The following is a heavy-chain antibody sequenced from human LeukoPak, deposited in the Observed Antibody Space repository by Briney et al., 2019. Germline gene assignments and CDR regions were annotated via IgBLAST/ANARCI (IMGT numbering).Heavy chain of an antibody. CDR3: ARQRDSSGWYLGAFDI. CDR2: ISSNGGST. D-gene: IGHD6-19*01. J-gene: IGHJ3*02. CDR1: GFTFSSYA. Sequence: TGGSLRLSCSASGFTFSSYAMHWVRQAPGKGLEYVSAISSNGGSTSYADSVKGRFTISRDNAKNSLYLQMNSLRAEDTAVYYCARQRDSSGWYLGAFDIWGQGTMVTVSS. V-gene: IGHV3-64*04.